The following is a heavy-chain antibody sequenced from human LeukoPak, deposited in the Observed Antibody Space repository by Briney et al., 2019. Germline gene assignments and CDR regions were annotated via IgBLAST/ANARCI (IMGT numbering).Heavy chain of an antibody. V-gene: IGHV3-48*01. CDR1: GFTFSIYS. CDR2: ISYRSSMV. J-gene: IGHJ5*02. D-gene: IGHD5-18*01. CDR3: ARDFWIQPFDWFDP. Sequence: PGGSLRLSSAAPGFTFSIYSMNWVRQAPGKGLEWVSYISYRSSMVFCADSVKGRFTVSRDNAKNSLYLQMNSLRAEDTAVYYCARDFWIQPFDWFDPWGQGTLVTVSS.